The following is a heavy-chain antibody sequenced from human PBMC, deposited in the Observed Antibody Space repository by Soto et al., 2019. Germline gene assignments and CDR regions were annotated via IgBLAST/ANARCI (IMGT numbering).Heavy chain of an antibody. CDR3: ARDMATYYYDSSGYYPDAFDI. CDR2: ISAYNGNT. CDR1: GYTFTSYG. Sequence: ASVKVSCKASGYTFTSYGISWVRQAPGQGLEWMGWISAYNGNTNYAQKLQGRVTMTTDTSTSTAYMELRSLRSDHTAVYYCARDMATYYYDSSGYYPDAFDIWGQGTMVTVSS. V-gene: IGHV1-18*01. J-gene: IGHJ3*02. D-gene: IGHD3-22*01.